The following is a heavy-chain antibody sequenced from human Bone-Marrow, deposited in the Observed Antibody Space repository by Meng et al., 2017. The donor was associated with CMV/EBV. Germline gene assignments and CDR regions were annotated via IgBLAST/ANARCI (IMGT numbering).Heavy chain of an antibody. CDR2: IYFTGTT. CDR1: GGSMRWNY. CDR3: ARDLDIVVVPAALNWFDP. J-gene: IGHJ5*02. Sequence: SETLSLTCTVSGGSMRWNYLHWIRQPPGKGLEWIGYIYFTGTTNYNPSLKSRVTMSVDTSKNQFSLRLSSVIAADTAVYYCARDLDIVVVPAALNWFDPWGQGTLVTVSS. D-gene: IGHD2-2*03. V-gene: IGHV4-59*01.